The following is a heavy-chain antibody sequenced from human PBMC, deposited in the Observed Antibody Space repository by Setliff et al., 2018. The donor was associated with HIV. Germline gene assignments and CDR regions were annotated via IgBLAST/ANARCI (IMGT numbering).Heavy chain of an antibody. CDR2: ISAYTGHT. D-gene: IGHD1-26*01. V-gene: IGHV1-18*01. CDR3: ARARLQGIVTAVGPRDNCLDP. CDR1: GYSFINYG. J-gene: IGHJ5*02. Sequence: ASVKVSCKASGYSFINYGISWVRQAPGQGPEWMGWISAYTGHTDYAPRLLGRVTMTTDTSTSTVYMELRSLTSDDTAVYYCARARLQGIVTAVGPRDNCLDPWGQGTRVTVSS.